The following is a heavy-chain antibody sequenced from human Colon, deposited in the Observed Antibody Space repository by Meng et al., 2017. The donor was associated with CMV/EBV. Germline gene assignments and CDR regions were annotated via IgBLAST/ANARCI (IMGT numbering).Heavy chain of an antibody. Sequence: SETLSLTCTVSGDSLRDHYWSWIRQPPGKGLEWMGHVYYSGSATYSPSLRSRVSISLDMSKNQFSLKLRSVTAADTAMYFCARGLGHASNNSHDYWGQGTLVTVSS. V-gene: IGHV4-59*11. CDR3: ARGLGHASNNSHDY. D-gene: IGHD1-1*01. CDR1: GDSLRDHY. CDR2: VYYSGSA. J-gene: IGHJ4*02.